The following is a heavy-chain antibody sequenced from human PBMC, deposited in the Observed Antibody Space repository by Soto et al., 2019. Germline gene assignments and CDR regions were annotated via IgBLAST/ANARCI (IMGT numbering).Heavy chain of an antibody. CDR2: FDPDDGET. CDR1: GHTLTELS. V-gene: IGHV1-24*01. CDR3: AAGGTRWLHSPFDY. D-gene: IGHD1-1*01. Sequence: QVQLLQSGAEVKKPGASVKVSCKVSGHTLTELSMHWVRQAPGRGLEWMGGFDPDDGETIFAQKFQGRVTMTEDTSTDSTYMVLTSLRSEDTAVYYCAAGGTRWLHSPFDYWGQGTLVTISS. J-gene: IGHJ4*02.